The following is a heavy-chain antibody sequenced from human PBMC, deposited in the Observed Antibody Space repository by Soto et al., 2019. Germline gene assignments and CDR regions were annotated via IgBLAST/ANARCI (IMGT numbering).Heavy chain of an antibody. D-gene: IGHD5-18*01. V-gene: IGHV4-39*01. CDR1: GDSISSDSYY. J-gene: IGHJ4*02. Sequence: QLQLQESGPGLVKPSETLSLTCTVSGDSISSDSYYWGWIRQPPGKGLEYIGSVYYSGRTYYNPCLESRVTISVDTSKSRVTLNLTSVTAADTAVYYCARQSSGYTYGGGFDYWGQGTLVTVSS. CDR2: VYYSGRT. CDR3: ARQSSGYTYGGGFDY.